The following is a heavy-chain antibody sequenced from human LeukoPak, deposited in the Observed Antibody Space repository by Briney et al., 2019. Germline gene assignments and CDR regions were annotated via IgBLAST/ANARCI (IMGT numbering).Heavy chain of an antibody. CDR1: GFTFRNYA. V-gene: IGHV3-23*01. CDR2: IGDTGVTT. D-gene: IGHD6-13*01. Sequence: GGSLRLSCAASGFTFRNYAMSWVRQAPGKGLEWVSGIGDTGVTTYYTDSVKGRFTISRDKSKNTLYLQMNSLRTEDTAVYYCAKGAIAAAGMGGYFDYWGQGTLVTVSS. J-gene: IGHJ4*02. CDR3: AKGAIAAAGMGGYFDY.